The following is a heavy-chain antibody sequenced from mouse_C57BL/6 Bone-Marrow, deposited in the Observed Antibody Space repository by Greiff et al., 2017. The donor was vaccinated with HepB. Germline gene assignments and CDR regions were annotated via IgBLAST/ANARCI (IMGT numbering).Heavy chain of an antibody. V-gene: IGHV1-81*01. J-gene: IGHJ1*03. Sequence: VQLQESGAELARPGASVKLSCKASGYTFTSYGISWVKQRTGQGLEWIGEIYPRSGNTYYNEKFKGKATLTADKSSSTAYMELRSLTSEDSAVYICAREGVITTVVDHWYFDVWGTGTTVTVSS. CDR3: AREGVITTVVDHWYFDV. D-gene: IGHD1-1*01. CDR2: IYPRSGNT. CDR1: GYTFTSYG.